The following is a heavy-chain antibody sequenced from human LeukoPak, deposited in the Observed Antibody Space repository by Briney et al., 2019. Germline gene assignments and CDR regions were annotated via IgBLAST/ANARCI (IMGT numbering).Heavy chain of an antibody. J-gene: IGHJ5*01. Sequence: GGSLRLSCAASGFRFSGYAMNWVRQSPGKGLEWVSRITGSGSVTNYADSVKGRFTISRDNSRNTLFLRLNSLRADDTALYFCAKNGIAALGDNWFDSWGHGTLVTVSS. V-gene: IGHV3-23*01. CDR2: ITGSGSVT. CDR3: AKNGIAALGDNWFDS. D-gene: IGHD6-6*01. CDR1: GFRFSGYA.